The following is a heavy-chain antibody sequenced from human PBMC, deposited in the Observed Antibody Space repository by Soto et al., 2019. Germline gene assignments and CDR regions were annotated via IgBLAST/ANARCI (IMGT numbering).Heavy chain of an antibody. Sequence: SETLSLTCTVSGGSISSYYWSWIRQPPGKGLEWIGYIYYSGKTYYNPSLKSRVTISVDTSKNQFSLKLTSVTAADTAVYYCARGGGSPYNNHEFDFWGQGTLVTVS. CDR2: IYYSGKT. J-gene: IGHJ4*02. CDR1: GGSISSYY. D-gene: IGHD1-20*01. V-gene: IGHV4-59*01. CDR3: ARGGGSPYNNHEFDF.